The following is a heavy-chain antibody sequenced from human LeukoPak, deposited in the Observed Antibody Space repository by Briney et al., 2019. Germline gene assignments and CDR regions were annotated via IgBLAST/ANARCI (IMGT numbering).Heavy chain of an antibody. CDR3: ARGGGITFGKHDAFDI. V-gene: IGHV1-46*01. D-gene: IGHD3-16*01. CDR2: INPTGGST. Sequence: ASVKVSCKASGYTFTSYYMHWVRQAPGQGLEWMGRINPTGGSTGYAQKFQGRVTMTRDTSTSTVYMELSSLRSEDTAVYYCARGGGITFGKHDAFDIWGQGTMVTVSS. CDR1: GYTFTSYY. J-gene: IGHJ3*02.